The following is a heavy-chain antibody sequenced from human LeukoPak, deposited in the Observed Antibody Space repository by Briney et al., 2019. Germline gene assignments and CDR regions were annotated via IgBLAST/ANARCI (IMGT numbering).Heavy chain of an antibody. Sequence: SETLSLTCTVSGGSISSYYWSWIRQPPGKGLEWIGYIYYSGSTNYNPSLKSRVTISVDASKNQFSLELSSGTAADTAVYYCARWGSITTARFDYWGQGTLVTVSS. V-gene: IGHV4-59*01. CDR1: GGSISSYY. D-gene: IGHD3-16*01. CDR2: IYYSGST. CDR3: ARWGSITTARFDY. J-gene: IGHJ4*02.